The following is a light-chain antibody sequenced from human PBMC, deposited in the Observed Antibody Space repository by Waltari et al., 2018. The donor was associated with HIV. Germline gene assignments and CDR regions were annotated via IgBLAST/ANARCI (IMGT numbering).Light chain of an antibody. Sequence: DIVMTQSPDSLAVPLGETATINCKSSQSVFYSSNNKNYLAWYQQKPGKPPKLLLYWASTRESGVPDRFSGSGSGTDFTLTISRLQAEDVAVFYCQQYYNTPLTFGGGTKVEI. CDR2: WAS. CDR1: QSVFYSSNNKNY. J-gene: IGKJ4*01. CDR3: QQYYNTPLT. V-gene: IGKV4-1*01.